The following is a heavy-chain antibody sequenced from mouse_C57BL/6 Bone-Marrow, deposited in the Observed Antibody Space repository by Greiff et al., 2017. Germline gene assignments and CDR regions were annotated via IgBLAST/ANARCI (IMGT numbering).Heavy chain of an antibody. CDR2: IHPNSGST. D-gene: IGHD2-3*01. CDR3: ARLRDGYWFAY. CDR1: GYTFTSYW. J-gene: IGHJ3*01. V-gene: IGHV1-64*01. Sequence: LQQPGAELVKPGASVKLSCKASGYTFTSYWMHWVKQRPGQGLEWIGMIHPNSGSTNYNEKFKSKATLTVDKSSSTAYMQLSSLTSEDSAVYYCARLRDGYWFAYWGQGTLVTVSA.